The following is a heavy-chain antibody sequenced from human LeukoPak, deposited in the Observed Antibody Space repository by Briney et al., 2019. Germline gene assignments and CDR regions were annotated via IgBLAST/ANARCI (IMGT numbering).Heavy chain of an antibody. V-gene: IGHV1-69*01. CDR2: IIPIFGTA. J-gene: IGHJ2*01. Sequence: ASVEVSCKASGGTFSSYAISWVRQAPGQGLEWMGGIIPIFGTANYAQKFQGRVTITADESTSTAYMELSSLRSEDTAVYYCARDRATTVNRHYWYFDLWGRGTLVTVSS. CDR1: GGTFSSYA. CDR3: ARDRATTVNRHYWYFDL. D-gene: IGHD4-17*01.